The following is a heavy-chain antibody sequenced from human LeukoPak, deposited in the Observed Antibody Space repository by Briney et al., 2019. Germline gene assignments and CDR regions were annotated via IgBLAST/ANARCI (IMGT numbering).Heavy chain of an antibody. J-gene: IGHJ5*02. CDR2: ISSSGSTI. Sequence: GGSLRLSCAASGFTVSSNYMSWVRQAPGKGLEWVSYISSSGSTIYYADSVKGRFTISRDNAKNSLYLQMNSLRAEDTAVYYCARDAYSSSWYDGGRWFDPWGQGTLVTVSS. CDR1: GFTVSSNY. CDR3: ARDAYSSSWYDGGRWFDP. V-gene: IGHV3-11*04. D-gene: IGHD6-13*01.